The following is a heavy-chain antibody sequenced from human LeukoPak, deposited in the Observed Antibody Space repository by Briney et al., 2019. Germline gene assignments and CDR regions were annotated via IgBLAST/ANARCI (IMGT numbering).Heavy chain of an antibody. CDR1: GGSFSGYY. Sequence: TSETLSLTCAVYGGSFSGYYLSWIRQPPGKGLEWIGEINHSGSTNYNPSLKSRVTISVDTSKNQFSLKLSSVTAADTAVYYCARLRRFYGSGSYYKGNAFDIWGQGTMVTVSS. CDR2: INHSGST. CDR3: ARLRRFYGSGSYYKGNAFDI. V-gene: IGHV4-34*01. D-gene: IGHD3-10*01. J-gene: IGHJ3*02.